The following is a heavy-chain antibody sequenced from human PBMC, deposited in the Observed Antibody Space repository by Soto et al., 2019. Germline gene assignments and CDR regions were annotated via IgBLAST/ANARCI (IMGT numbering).Heavy chain of an antibody. V-gene: IGHV4-59*08. CDR1: GGSISSYY. J-gene: IGHJ6*03. CDR3: ARSTYYYYYMDV. CDR2: IHYSGST. Sequence: QVQLQESGPGLVKPSETLSLTCSVSGGSISSYYWSWIRQPPGKGLECIGYIHYSGSTNYNPSLKSLVTISVDTSKNQFSMKLSSVTAADTAVYYCARSTYYYYYMDVWGKGTTVTVSS.